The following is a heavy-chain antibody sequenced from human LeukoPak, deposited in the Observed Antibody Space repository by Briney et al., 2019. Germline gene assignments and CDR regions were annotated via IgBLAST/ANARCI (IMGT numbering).Heavy chain of an antibody. CDR1: GFTFSNAW. D-gene: IGHD1-26*01. V-gene: IGHV3-15*01. Sequence: GGSLRLSCAASGFTFSNAWMSWVRQAPGKGLEWVGRIKSKTDSGTTDYAATVKGRFTISKDDSKNTLYLQMNSLKTEDTAVYYCTTDGYSGSSDYWGQGTLVTVSS. J-gene: IGHJ4*02. CDR2: IKSKTDSGTT. CDR3: TTDGYSGSSDY.